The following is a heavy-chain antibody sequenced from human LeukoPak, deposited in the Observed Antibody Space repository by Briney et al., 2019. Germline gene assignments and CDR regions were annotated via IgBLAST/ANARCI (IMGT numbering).Heavy chain of an antibody. Sequence: GGSLRLSCAASGFTFSSYGMSWVRQAPGKGLEWVSAISGSGGSTYYADSVKGRFTISRDNSKNTLYLQMNSLRAEDTAVYYCAKENESYYGSGSYDYWGQGTLVTVSS. V-gene: IGHV3-23*01. CDR1: GFTFSSYG. CDR2: ISGSGGST. J-gene: IGHJ4*02. D-gene: IGHD3-10*01. CDR3: AKENESYYGSGSYDY.